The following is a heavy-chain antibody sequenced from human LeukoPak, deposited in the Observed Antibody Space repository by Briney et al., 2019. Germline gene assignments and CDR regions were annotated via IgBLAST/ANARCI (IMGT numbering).Heavy chain of an antibody. V-gene: IGHV1-8*03. J-gene: IGHJ3*02. CDR1: GYTFTNSD. Sequence: ASVKVSCKASGYTFTNSDINWVRQAPGQGLEWMGWMNPNSGKTGYARKFQGRVTFTRNSSISTAYMDLSSLRSEDTAVYYCAITYYYVSSGFHDAFDIWGQGTMVTVSS. D-gene: IGHD3-22*01. CDR2: MNPNSGKT. CDR3: AITYYYVSSGFHDAFDI.